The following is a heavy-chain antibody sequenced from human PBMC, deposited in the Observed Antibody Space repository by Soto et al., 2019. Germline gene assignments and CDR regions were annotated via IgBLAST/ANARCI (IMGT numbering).Heavy chain of an antibody. J-gene: IGHJ4*02. CDR3: AKGPGMYSDFDC. Sequence: EVQMLESGGGLVQPGGSLRLSCAASGFTFSSYAMSWVRQGPGKGLEWVSVISGSDGSTFYADSVKSRFTISRDDSKNTLYLLMNSLRAEDTAVYYCAKGPGMYSDFDCWGQGTLVTVSS. CDR2: ISGSDGST. V-gene: IGHV3-23*01. CDR1: GFTFSSYA. D-gene: IGHD2-8*01.